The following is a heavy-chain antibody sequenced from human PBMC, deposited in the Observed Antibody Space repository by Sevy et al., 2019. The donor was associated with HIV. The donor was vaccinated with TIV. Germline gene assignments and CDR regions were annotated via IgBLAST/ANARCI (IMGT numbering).Heavy chain of an antibody. CDR3: ARGENDDEFFQY. Sequence: GGSLRPSCTVSEFIFSNFAMHWVRQAPGKGLEWVAVTSYDGSHKYYADSVKGRFTVSRDNSRNILSLEMSSLRRDDTAVYYCARGENDDEFFQYWGQGTLVTVSS. CDR1: EFIFSNFA. D-gene: IGHD1-26*01. CDR2: TSYDGSHK. V-gene: IGHV3-30*04. J-gene: IGHJ1*01.